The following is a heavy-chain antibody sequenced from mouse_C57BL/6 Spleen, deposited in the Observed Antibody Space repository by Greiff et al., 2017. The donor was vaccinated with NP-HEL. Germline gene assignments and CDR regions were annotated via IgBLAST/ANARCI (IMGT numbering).Heavy chain of an antibody. CDR1: GYTFTDYY. V-gene: IGHV1-26*01. Sequence: EVQLQQSGPELVKPGASVKISCKASGYTFTDYYMNWVKQSHGKSLEWIGDINPNNGGTSYNQKFKGKATLTVDKSSSTAYIELRSLTSEDSAVYYCARSYYGSPMDYWGQGTSVTVSA. D-gene: IGHD1-1*01. CDR3: ARSYYGSPMDY. CDR2: INPNNGGT. J-gene: IGHJ4*01.